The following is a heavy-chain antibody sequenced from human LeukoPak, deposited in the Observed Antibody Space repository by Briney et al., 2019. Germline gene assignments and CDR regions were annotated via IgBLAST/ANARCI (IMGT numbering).Heavy chain of an antibody. V-gene: IGHV3-30*02. D-gene: IGHD6-6*01. CDR1: GFAFSTYG. CDR3: AKDLIAARPGYYFDY. J-gene: IGHJ4*02. CDR2: IRHVGSNE. Sequence: GGFLRLSCAASGFAFSTYGMHWVRQAPGKGLEWVAFIRHVGSNEYYADSVRGRFAISRDNSQNTLHLQMNILRVEDTAVYYCAKDLIAARPGYYFDYWGQGTLVTVSS.